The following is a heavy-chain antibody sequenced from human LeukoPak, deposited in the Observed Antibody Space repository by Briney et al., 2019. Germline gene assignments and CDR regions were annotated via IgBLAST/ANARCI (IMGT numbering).Heavy chain of an antibody. CDR3: ARHVSWYSSSWYRVYYFDY. V-gene: IGHV4-39*01. CDR1: GGSISSSSYY. D-gene: IGHD6-13*01. CDR2: IYYSGST. J-gene: IGHJ4*02. Sequence: SETLSLTCTVSGGSISSSSYYWGWIRQPPGKGREWIGSIYYSGSTYYNPSLKSRVTISVDTSKNQFSLKLSSVTAADTAVYYCARHVSWYSSSWYRVYYFDYWGQGTLVTVSS.